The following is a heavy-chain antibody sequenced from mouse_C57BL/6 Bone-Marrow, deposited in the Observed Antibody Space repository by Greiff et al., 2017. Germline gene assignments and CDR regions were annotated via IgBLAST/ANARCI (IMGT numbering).Heavy chain of an antibody. V-gene: IGHV5-6*01. D-gene: IGHD1-1*01. CDR1: GFTFSSYG. J-gene: IGHJ3*01. Sequence: EVMLVESGGDLVKPGGSLKLSCAASGFTFSSYGMSWVRQTPDKRLEWVATISSGGSYTYYPDSVKGRFTISRDNAKNTLYLQMSSLKSEDTAMYYWARQNYGSRPFAYWGQGTLVTVSA. CDR3: ARQNYGSRPFAY. CDR2: ISSGGSYT.